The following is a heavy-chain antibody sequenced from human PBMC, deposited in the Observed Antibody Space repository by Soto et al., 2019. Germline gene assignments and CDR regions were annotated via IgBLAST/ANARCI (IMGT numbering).Heavy chain of an antibody. Sequence: PGESLKISCQASGYTFSKYWIAWVRQMPGKGLEYVGIVYPGDFDTRYSPSFQGQVTISVDTSTSTAYMQWNSLKASDSAMYYCASRLKGDSGSWPYYSAFDVWGRGTTVTVSS. CDR2: VYPGDFDT. D-gene: IGHD3-3*01. CDR1: GYTFSKYW. V-gene: IGHV5-51*01. J-gene: IGHJ6*02. CDR3: ASRLKGDSGSWPYYSAFDV.